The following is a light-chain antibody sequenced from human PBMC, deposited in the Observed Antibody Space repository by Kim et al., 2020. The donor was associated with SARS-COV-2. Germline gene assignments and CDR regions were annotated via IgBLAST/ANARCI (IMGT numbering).Light chain of an antibody. CDR1: QSISSW. J-gene: IGKJ1*01. Sequence: ASVGYSVTITCRASQSISSWLAWYQQKPGSAPRLLISRSSSLESGVPSRFSCSGSGTEFALSISSLQPDDFATYYCQQYKSYFRTFGQGTKVDIK. CDR2: RSS. V-gene: IGKV1-5*03. CDR3: QQYKSYFRT.